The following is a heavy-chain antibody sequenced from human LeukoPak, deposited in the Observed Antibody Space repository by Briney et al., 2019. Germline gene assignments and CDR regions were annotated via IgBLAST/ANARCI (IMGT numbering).Heavy chain of an antibody. CDR1: GGTFSSYA. CDR3: ARGGHDILTGYYFPLDY. Sequence: SVKVSCKASGGTFSSYAISWVRQAPGQGHEWMGGVIPIFGTANYAQKFQGRVTITTDESTSTAYMELSSLRSEDTAVYYCARGGHDILTGYYFPLDYWGQGTLVTVSS. CDR2: VIPIFGTA. D-gene: IGHD3-9*01. J-gene: IGHJ4*02. V-gene: IGHV1-69*05.